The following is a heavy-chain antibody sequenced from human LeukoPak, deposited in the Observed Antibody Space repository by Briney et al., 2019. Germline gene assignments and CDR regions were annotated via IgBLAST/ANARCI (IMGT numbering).Heavy chain of an antibody. D-gene: IGHD2-15*01. V-gene: IGHV4-59*08. CDR1: GGSISSYY. CDR3: ARHTYGSSEFAY. CDR2: IYYSGST. Sequence: PSETLSLTCTVSGGSISSYYWSWIRQPPGKGLEWIGYIYYSGSTNYNPSLKSRVTISVDTSKNQFSLKLSSVTAADTAVYYGARHTYGSSEFAYWGQGTLVTVSS. J-gene: IGHJ4*02.